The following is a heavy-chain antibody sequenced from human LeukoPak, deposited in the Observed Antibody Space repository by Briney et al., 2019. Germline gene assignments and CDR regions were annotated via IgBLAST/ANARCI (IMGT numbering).Heavy chain of an antibody. Sequence: SETLSLTCTVSGGSISSYYWSWIRQPPGKGLEWIGYIYYSGRTNYNPSLKSRVTISVDTSKNQFSLKLSSVTAADTAVYYCARGNPPGMVASVGGWFDPWGQGTLVTVSS. D-gene: IGHD5-12*01. J-gene: IGHJ5*02. CDR2: IYYSGRT. CDR1: GGSISSYY. CDR3: ARGNPPGMVASVGGWFDP. V-gene: IGHV4-59*01.